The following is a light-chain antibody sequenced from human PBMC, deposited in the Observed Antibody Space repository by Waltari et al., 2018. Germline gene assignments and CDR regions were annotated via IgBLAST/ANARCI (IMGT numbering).Light chain of an antibody. CDR1: SSDIGAYNF. CDR2: NVN. V-gene: IGLV2-14*03. CDR3: GSYRGSNIYV. J-gene: IGLJ1*01. Sequence: QSALTPPASVSGSPGQSIPISCTGTSSDIGAYNFFSWYQQHPGKVPRVIIYNVNERPSRISSRFSGSKSGNTASLTISGLQPDDEADYYCGSYRGSNIYVFGTGTKVTVL.